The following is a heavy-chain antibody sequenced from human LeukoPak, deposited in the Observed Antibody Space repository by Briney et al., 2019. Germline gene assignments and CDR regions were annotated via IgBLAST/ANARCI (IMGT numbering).Heavy chain of an antibody. CDR3: ARTMEGYCSGGSCYQYSYYMDI. CDR2: IYYSGST. CDR1: GGSISSYY. J-gene: IGHJ6*03. D-gene: IGHD2-15*01. V-gene: IGHV4-59*01. Sequence: SETLSLTCTVSGGSISSYYWSWIRQPPGKGLEWIGYIYYSGSTNYNTSLKSRATISVDTSKNQFSLKLTSVTAADTAVYYCARTMEGYCSGGSCYQYSYYMDIWGKGTTVTVSS.